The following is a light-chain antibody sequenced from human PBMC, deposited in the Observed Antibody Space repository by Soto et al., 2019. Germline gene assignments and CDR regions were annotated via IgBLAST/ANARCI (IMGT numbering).Light chain of an antibody. CDR3: QQSYNAPFN. V-gene: IGKV1-39*01. J-gene: IGKJ3*01. CDR1: QPIDRY. CDR2: AAS. Sequence: IQMTQSPSSLSASVGDTVTITCRASQPIDRYLNWFQQKSGQAPKXXMNAASTLRSGVPSRFSASGSGTDFTLTISSLQPEDYATYYCQQSYNAPFNFGPGTKVDIK.